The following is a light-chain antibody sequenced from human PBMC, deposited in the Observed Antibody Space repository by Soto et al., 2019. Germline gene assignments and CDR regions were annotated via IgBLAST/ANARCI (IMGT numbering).Light chain of an antibody. CDR2: GVS. CDR1: SSDVGGYNY. CDR3: CSYADTYTYV. J-gene: IGLJ1*01. Sequence: QPALTQPRSVSGSPGQSVTISCTGTSSDVGGYNYVSWYQQHPGKAPKLLIYGVSERPSGVPDRFSGSKSGSTASLTISGLQAEDEADYYCCSYADTYTYVFGTGTKVTVL. V-gene: IGLV2-11*01.